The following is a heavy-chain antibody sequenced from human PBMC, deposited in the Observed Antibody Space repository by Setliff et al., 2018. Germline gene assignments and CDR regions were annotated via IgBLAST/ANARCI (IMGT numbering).Heavy chain of an antibody. CDR1: GYTLINYG. J-gene: IGHJ3*02. Sequence: ASVKVSCKASGYTLINYGITWVRQAPGQGLEWMGWVSTYNGDTNYAQKFRGRVTMTTDISTSTAYMELRTLRSDDTAVYYCARRPIALAGYRKGAFDIWGQGTVVTVSS. D-gene: IGHD6-19*01. V-gene: IGHV1-18*01. CDR3: ARRPIALAGYRKGAFDI. CDR2: VSTYNGDT.